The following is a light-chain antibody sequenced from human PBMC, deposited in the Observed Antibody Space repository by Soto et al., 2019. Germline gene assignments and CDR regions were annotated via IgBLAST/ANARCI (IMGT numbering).Light chain of an antibody. V-gene: IGKV1-39*01. CDR1: QSISSF. CDR2: AAS. Sequence: DIQMTQSPSSLSASVGDRITITCRASQSISSFLNWYQQKPGKAPKLLIYAASNLQRDVPSRFSGGGSGTEFTLTISSLQPEDCATYYCQQSYSTPRTFGQGTKLEI. J-gene: IGKJ2*01. CDR3: QQSYSTPRT.